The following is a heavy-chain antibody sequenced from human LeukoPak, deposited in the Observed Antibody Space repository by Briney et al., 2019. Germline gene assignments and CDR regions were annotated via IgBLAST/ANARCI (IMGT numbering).Heavy chain of an antibody. J-gene: IGHJ4*02. V-gene: IGHV5-51*01. Sequence: GESLKISCKGSGYSFSNYWIGWVRQMPGKGLEWMGIIYPDDSDTRYSPSFQGQVTISVDKSITTAYLQWSSLKASDTAMYYCARRAIIQGTSALDFWGQGTVVIVSS. CDR2: IYPDDSDT. D-gene: IGHD3-3*01. CDR3: ARRAIIQGTSALDF. CDR1: GYSFSNYW.